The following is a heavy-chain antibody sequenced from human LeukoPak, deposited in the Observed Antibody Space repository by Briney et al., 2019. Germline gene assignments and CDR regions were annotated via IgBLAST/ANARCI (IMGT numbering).Heavy chain of an antibody. Sequence: EGSLRLSCAASGFTFSSYEMNWVRQAPGKGLEWVSYINNGGSVTKYADSVKGRFTISRDNSKNTLYLQMNSLRAEDTAVYYCAKDPSSWYNYYYYMDVWGKGTTVTVSS. V-gene: IGHV3-48*03. J-gene: IGHJ6*03. CDR3: AKDPSSWYNYYYYMDV. D-gene: IGHD6-13*01. CDR2: INNGGSVT. CDR1: GFTFSSYE.